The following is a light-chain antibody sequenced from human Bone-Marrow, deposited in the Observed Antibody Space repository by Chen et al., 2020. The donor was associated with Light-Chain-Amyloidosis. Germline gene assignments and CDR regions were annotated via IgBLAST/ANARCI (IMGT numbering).Light chain of an antibody. Sequence: SYVLTQPSSVSVAPGQTATIAWGGNNIGSTSVHWYQQTPGQAPLLVVYDDSDPPAGIPERLAGSHSGNTDTLSISRVEAGDEGDYYCQVWDRSRDRPVFGGGTKLTVL. CDR1: NIGSTS. CDR3: QVWDRSRDRPV. J-gene: IGLJ3*02. CDR2: DDS. V-gene: IGLV3-21*02.